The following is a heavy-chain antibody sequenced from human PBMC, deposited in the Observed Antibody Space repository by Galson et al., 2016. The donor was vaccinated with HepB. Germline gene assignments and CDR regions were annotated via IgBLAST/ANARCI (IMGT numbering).Heavy chain of an antibody. Sequence: SLRLSCAASGFNFNAYYMSWVRQAPGKGLEWIAYISSTSNTIYYADSVKGRFTISRDKARNSQYLQRDTLRAEDTAVYYCARDKFAGRFDPWWYFDLWGRGTFVTVSS. CDR2: ISSTSNTI. V-gene: IGHV3-11*04. D-gene: IGHD3-9*01. J-gene: IGHJ2*01. CDR3: ARDKFAGRFDPWWYFDL. CDR1: GFNFNAYY.